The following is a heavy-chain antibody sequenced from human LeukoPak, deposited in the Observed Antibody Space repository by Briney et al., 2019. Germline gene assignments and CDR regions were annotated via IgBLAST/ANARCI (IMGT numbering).Heavy chain of an antibody. CDR3: ARVGKIQLWLIGVDYFDY. CDR2: ISSSGSTI. CDR1: GFTFSDYY. J-gene: IGHJ4*02. Sequence: GGSLRLSCAASGFTFSDYYMSWIRQAPGKGLEWVSYISSSGSTIYYADSVKGRFTISRETDKKSLYMQMNSLRAEDTAVYYCARVGKIQLWLIGVDYFDYWGQGTLVTVSS. D-gene: IGHD5-18*01. V-gene: IGHV3-11*01.